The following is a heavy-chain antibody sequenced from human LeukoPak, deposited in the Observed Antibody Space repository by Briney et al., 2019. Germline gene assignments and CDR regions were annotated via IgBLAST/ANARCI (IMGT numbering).Heavy chain of an antibody. D-gene: IGHD6-13*01. CDR1: GGSFSGYY. CDR2: INHSGST. CDR3: ARGPRFQTIAAAGSNWFDP. V-gene: IGHV4-34*01. Sequence: SETLSLTCAVYGGSFSGYYWSWIRQPPGKGMEWIGEINHSGSTNYNPSLKSRVTISVDTSKNQFSLKLSSVTAADTAVYYCARGPRFQTIAAAGSNWFDPWGQGTLVTVSS. J-gene: IGHJ5*02.